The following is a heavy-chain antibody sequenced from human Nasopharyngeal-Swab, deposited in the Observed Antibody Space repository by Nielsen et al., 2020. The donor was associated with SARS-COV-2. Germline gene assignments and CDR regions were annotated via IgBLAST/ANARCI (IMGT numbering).Heavy chain of an antibody. Sequence: ASVKVSCKASGGTFSSYAISWVRQAPGQGLEWMGWINPNSGGTNYAQKFQGWVTMTRDTSISTAYMELSRLRSDDTAVYYCARGVNWGSLDWFDPWGQGTLVTVSS. CDR1: GGTFSSYA. D-gene: IGHD7-27*01. CDR2: INPNSGGT. V-gene: IGHV1-2*04. CDR3: ARGVNWGSLDWFDP. J-gene: IGHJ5*02.